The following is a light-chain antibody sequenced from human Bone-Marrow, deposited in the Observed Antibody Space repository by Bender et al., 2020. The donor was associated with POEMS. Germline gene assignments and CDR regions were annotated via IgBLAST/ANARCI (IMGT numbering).Light chain of an antibody. CDR3: ASWDDSLSGPL. CDR1: SSNIGTNP. J-gene: IGLJ3*02. Sequence: QSVLTQPPSASGTPGQRVTISCSGSSSNIGTNPVNWYQQLPGTAPKLLIYRNDQRHSGVPDRFSGSTSGTSASLAITGLRSEDEADYYCASWDDSLSGPLFGGGTKLTVL. V-gene: IGLV1-47*01. CDR2: RND.